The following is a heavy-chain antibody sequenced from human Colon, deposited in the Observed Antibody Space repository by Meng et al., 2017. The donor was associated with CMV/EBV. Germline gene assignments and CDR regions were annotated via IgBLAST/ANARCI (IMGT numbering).Heavy chain of an antibody. J-gene: IGHJ6*02. V-gene: IGHV4-34*01. Sequence: SETLSLTCAVYGGSFSGYYWSWIRQPPGKGLEWIGEINHSGSTNYNPSLKSRVTISVDTSKNQFSLKLSSVTAADTAVYYCARADSLTTADYYYYGMDVWGQGTTVTVSS. CDR2: INHSGST. CDR1: GGSFSGYY. D-gene: IGHD4-11*01. CDR3: ARADSLTTADYYYYGMDV.